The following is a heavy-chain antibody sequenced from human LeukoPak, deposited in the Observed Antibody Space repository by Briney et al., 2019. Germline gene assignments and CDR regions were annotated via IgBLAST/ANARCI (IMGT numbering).Heavy chain of an antibody. Sequence: SETLSLTCTVSGGSISSSSYYWGWIRQPPGKGLEWIGSIYYSGSTYYNPSLKSRVTMSVDTSTNQFSLKLSSVTAADTAVYYCTRVDGDNGLLGFDPWGQGTLVIVSS. D-gene: IGHD4-17*01. J-gene: IGHJ5*02. CDR1: GGSISSSSYY. CDR2: IYYSGST. V-gene: IGHV4-39*07. CDR3: TRVDGDNGLLGFDP.